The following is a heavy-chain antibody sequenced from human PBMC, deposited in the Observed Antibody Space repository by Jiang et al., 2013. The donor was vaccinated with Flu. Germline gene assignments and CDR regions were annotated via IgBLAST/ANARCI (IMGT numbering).Heavy chain of an antibody. Sequence: PGLVKPSETLSLTCNVSGGSIVINNFYWAWIRQPPGKGLEWVGSLHYTGTTYINASLKNRVAMSVDTSRNHFSLRLVAVSAADTALYYCARHSGLGSTLFYFDYWGQGSRVTVSS. J-gene: IGHJ4*02. D-gene: IGHD3/OR15-3a*01. CDR1: GGSIVINNFY. CDR2: LHYTGTT. CDR3: ARHSGLGSTLFYFDY. V-gene: IGHV4-39*01.